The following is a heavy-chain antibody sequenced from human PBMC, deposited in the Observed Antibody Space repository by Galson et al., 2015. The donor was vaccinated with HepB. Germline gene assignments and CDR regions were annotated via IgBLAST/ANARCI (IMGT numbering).Heavy chain of an antibody. Sequence: QSGAEVKKPGESLKISCKGSGYSFTSYWIGWVRQMPGKGLEWMGIIYPGDSDTRYSTSFQGQVTIPADKSISTAYLQWSSLKASDTAMYYCARHGSGSPHSLGAFDIWGQGTMVTVSS. CDR1: GYSFTSYW. J-gene: IGHJ3*02. CDR3: ARHGSGSPHSLGAFDI. CDR2: IYPGDSDT. D-gene: IGHD1-26*01. V-gene: IGHV5-51*01.